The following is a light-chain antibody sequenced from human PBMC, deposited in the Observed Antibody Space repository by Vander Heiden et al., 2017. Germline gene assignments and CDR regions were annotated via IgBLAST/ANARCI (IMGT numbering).Light chain of an antibody. CDR2: WAS. J-gene: IGKJ4*01. V-gene: IGKV4-1*01. CDR1: QSVLYSSNNKNY. Sequence: EIVMTQSPDPLAVSLGERATIHCKSSQSVLYSSNNKNYLAWYQQKPGQPPKLLIYWASTRETGVPDRFSGSGSGTDFTLTISSLQAEDVAVYYCQQYYSTPPTFGGGTKVEIK. CDR3: QQYYSTPPT.